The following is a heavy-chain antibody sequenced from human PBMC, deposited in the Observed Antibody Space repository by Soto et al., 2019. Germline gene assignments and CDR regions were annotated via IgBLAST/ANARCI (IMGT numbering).Heavy chain of an antibody. CDR3: ARDGAVAGDSNFDY. D-gene: IGHD6-19*01. J-gene: IGHJ4*02. V-gene: IGHV1-3*01. Sequence: GASVKVSCKASGYTFISYAMHWVRQAPGQRLEWMGWINAGNGNTKYSQKFQGRVTITRDTSANTAYMELSSLRSEDTAVYYCARDGAVAGDSNFDYWGQGTLVTVSS. CDR2: INAGNGNT. CDR1: GYTFISYA.